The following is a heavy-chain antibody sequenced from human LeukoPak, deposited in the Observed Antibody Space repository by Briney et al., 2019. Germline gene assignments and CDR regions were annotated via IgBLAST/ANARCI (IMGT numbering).Heavy chain of an antibody. V-gene: IGHV3-21*01. J-gene: IGHJ6*03. CDR3: ARAGRKSRGVDLVRKKETVYYYYMDV. CDR2: ISGSSSYI. CDR1: GFTFSSYS. D-gene: IGHD3-10*02. Sequence: PGGSLRLSCAASGFTFSSYSMNWVRQAPGKGLEWVSSISGSSSYIYYADSVKGRFTISRDNAKNSLYLQMNSLRAEDTAVYYCARAGRKSRGVDLVRKKETVYYYYMDVWGKGTTVTVSS.